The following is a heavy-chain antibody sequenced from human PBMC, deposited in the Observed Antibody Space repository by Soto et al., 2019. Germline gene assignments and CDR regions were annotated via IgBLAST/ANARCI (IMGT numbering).Heavy chain of an antibody. CDR1: GYTFTSYD. Sequence: QVQLVQSGAEVKKPGVSVKVSCKASGYTFTSYDINWVRQATGQGLEWMGWMNPNSGNTGYAQKFQGRVTMTRNTSISTAYMELSSLRSEDTAVYYCARGRIAVAGTRKPSDYWGQGTLVTVSS. V-gene: IGHV1-8*01. CDR3: ARGRIAVAGTRKPSDY. D-gene: IGHD6-19*01. J-gene: IGHJ4*02. CDR2: MNPNSGNT.